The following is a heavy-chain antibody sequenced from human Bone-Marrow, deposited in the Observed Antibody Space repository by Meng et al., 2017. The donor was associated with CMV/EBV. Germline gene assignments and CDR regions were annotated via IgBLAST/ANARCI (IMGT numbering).Heavy chain of an antibody. CDR2: IYYSGST. CDR3: AREDLVKGRYGMDF. D-gene: IGHD3-3*01. J-gene: IGHJ6*02. Sequence: SETLSLTCTVSGGSISSYYWSWIRQPPGKGLEWIGYIYYSGSTNYNPSLKSRVTISVDTSKNQFSLKLSFVTAADTAVYYCAREDLVKGRYGMDFWGQGTTVTVSS. CDR1: GGSISSYY. V-gene: IGHV4-59*01.